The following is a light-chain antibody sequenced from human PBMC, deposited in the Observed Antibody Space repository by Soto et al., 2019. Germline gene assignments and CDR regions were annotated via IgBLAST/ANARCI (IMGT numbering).Light chain of an antibody. CDR3: QHHNSYSEA. Sequence: DIQMTQSPSTLSASVRDRVTITCRASQTISSWLAWCQQRPGRAPKFLIYKASTLKSGVPSRFSGSGSGTEFTLTISSLQPDDFATYYCQHHNSYSEAFGQGTKVDIK. V-gene: IGKV1-5*03. CDR1: QTISSW. CDR2: KAS. J-gene: IGKJ1*01.